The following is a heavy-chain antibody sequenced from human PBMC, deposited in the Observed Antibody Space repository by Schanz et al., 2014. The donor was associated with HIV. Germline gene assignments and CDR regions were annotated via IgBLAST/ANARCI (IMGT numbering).Heavy chain of an antibody. J-gene: IGHJ5*02. V-gene: IGHV3-23*01. Sequence: EVQLLESGGGLVQAGGSLRLSWAASGFTFNSYAMSWVRQAPGKGLDWVSAISATGGSTYYPDSVKGRFTISRDNSKNTLYLQMNSLRPEDTAVYYCAKDKSRHTYSSSSIFDPWGQGTLVTVSS. D-gene: IGHD6-13*01. CDR3: AKDKSRHTYSSSSIFDP. CDR2: ISATGGST. CDR1: GFTFNSYA.